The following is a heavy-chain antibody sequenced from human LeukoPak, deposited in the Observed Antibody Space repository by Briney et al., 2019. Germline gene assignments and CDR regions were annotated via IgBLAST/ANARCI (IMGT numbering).Heavy chain of an antibody. J-gene: IGHJ4*02. CDR1: GFTFSSYS. V-gene: IGHV3-21*04. CDR2: ISSSSSYI. Sequence: GGSLRLSCAASGFTFSSYSMNWVRQAPGKGLEWVSSISSSSSYIYYADSVKGRFTISRDNSKNTLYLQMNSLRADDTAVYYCAKVDAYSSGSYFEYWGQGALVTVSS. CDR3: AKVDAYSSGSYFEY. D-gene: IGHD3-10*01.